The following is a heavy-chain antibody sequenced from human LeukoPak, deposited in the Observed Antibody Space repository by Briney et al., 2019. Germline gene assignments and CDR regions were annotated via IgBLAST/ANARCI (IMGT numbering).Heavy chain of an antibody. V-gene: IGHV3-23*01. J-gene: IGHJ4*02. CDR1: GFTFSSHA. CDR3: AKDRDYVWGSYRYAPPPLN. D-gene: IGHD3-16*02. Sequence: GGSLRLSCAASGFTFSSHAMSWVRQAPGKGLEWVSAISGSGGSTYYADSVKGRFTISRDNSKNTLYLQMNSLRAEDTAVYYCAKDRDYVWGSYRYAPPPLNWGQGTLVTVSS. CDR2: ISGSGGST.